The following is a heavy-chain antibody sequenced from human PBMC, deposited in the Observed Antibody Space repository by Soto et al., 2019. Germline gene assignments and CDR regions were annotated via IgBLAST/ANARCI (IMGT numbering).Heavy chain of an antibody. Sequence: SETLSLTCIVSDGSISGYFWSWIRQPPGKGLEWIGHIYYSGSTKYSPSLKSRVTISVDTSKNQFSLKLNSVTAADTAVYYCARGDGCGGNCFYGMDVWGQGTTVTVSS. J-gene: IGHJ6*02. CDR3: ARGDGCGGNCFYGMDV. CDR2: IYYSGST. V-gene: IGHV4-59*01. CDR1: DGSISGYF. D-gene: IGHD2-21*01.